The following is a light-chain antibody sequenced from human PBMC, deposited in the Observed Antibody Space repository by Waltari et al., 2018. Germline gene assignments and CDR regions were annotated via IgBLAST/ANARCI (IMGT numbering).Light chain of an antibody. CDR1: QGISTH. Sequence: DIQLTQSPPSPSAPVGDRVIITSRARQGISTHLAWHQPKPGKAPDLLMYTESTLQSGVPSRFSGGGSGTEFTLTISGLQPEDFAAYYCQQSNSYPITFGQGTRVDI. V-gene: IGKV1-9*01. J-gene: IGKJ5*01. CDR2: TES. CDR3: QQSNSYPIT.